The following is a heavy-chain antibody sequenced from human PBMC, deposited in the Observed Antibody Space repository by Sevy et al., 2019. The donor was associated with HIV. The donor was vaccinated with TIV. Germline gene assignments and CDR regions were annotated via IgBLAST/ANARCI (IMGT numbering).Heavy chain of an antibody. CDR2: IYYSGST. D-gene: IGHD5-12*01. Sequence: SETLSLTCTVSGGSISSYYWSWIRQPPGKGLEWIGYIYYSGSTNYNPSLKSRVTISVDTSKNQFSLKLSSVTAVDTAVYYCARGDGYNCDYWGQGTLVTVSS. J-gene: IGHJ4*02. V-gene: IGHV4-59*01. CDR3: ARGDGYNCDY. CDR1: GGSISSYY.